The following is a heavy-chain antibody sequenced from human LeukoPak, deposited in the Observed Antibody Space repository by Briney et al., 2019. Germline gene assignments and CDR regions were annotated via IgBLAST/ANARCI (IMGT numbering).Heavy chain of an antibody. D-gene: IGHD1-26*01. J-gene: IGHJ3*02. CDR3: ARSRIVGAQDAFDI. CDR1: GGSIRSSYYY. V-gene: IGHV4-39*01. Sequence: SETLSLTCTVSGGSIRSSYYYWGWIRQPPGKGLEWIGSIYYSGSTYYNPSLKSRVTISVDTSKNQFSLKLSSVTAADTAVYYCARSRIVGAQDAFDIWGQGTMVTVSS. CDR2: IYYSGST.